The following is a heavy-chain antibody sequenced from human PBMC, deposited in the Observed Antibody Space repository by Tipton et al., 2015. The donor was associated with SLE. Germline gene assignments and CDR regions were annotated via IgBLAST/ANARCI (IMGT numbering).Heavy chain of an antibody. D-gene: IGHD2-21*02. CDR3: ARLNDATAIASFDY. V-gene: IGHV4-30-2*02. CDR2: IYYSGST. Sequence: TLSLTCAVSGGSISSGGYSWSWIRQPPGKGLEWIGNIYYSGSTQYNPSLQSRVTLSVDTSKNQFSLTLSSVTAADTAVYYCARLNDATAIASFDYWGQGNLVTVSS. J-gene: IGHJ4*02. CDR1: GGSISSGGYS.